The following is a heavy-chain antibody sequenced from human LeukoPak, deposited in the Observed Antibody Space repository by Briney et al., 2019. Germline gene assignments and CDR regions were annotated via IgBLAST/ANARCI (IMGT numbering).Heavy chain of an antibody. D-gene: IGHD3-10*01. CDR2: ISGSGGST. CDR3: AKEQKSFGSGSSDY. CDR1: GFTFSSYA. Sequence: PGGSLRLSCAASGFTFSSYAMSWARQAPGKGLEWVSAISGSGGSTYYADSVKGRFTISRDNSKNTLYLQMNSLRADDRAVYYCAKEQKSFGSGSSDYWGQGTLVTVSS. V-gene: IGHV3-23*01. J-gene: IGHJ4*02.